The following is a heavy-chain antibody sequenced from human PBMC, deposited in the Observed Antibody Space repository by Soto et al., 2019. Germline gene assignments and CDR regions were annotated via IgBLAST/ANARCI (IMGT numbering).Heavy chain of an antibody. D-gene: IGHD2-15*01. Sequence: QVPLVQSGGEVKKPGASVKVSCKASGYTFTSYGISWVRQAPGQGLEWMGWISAYNGDTNYPQKLQGRVTMTIDTSTNTAYMDLRSLRSDDTAVYYCARAATNLAPDHLDLVGGYYYYYMDVWGKGTTVTVSS. CDR2: ISAYNGDT. V-gene: IGHV1-18*01. J-gene: IGHJ6*03. CDR1: GYTFTSYG. CDR3: ARAATNLAPDHLDLVGGYYYYYMDV.